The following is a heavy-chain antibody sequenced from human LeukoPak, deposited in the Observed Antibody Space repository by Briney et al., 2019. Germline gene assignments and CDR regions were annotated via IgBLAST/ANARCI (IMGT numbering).Heavy chain of an antibody. D-gene: IGHD2-15*01. Sequence: SETLSLTCAVYGGSFSGYYWSWIRQPPGKGLEWIGEINHSGSTNYNPSLKSRVTISVDTSKNQFSLKLSSVTAADTAVYYCAREHEYCSGGSCYSRYYYYGMDVWGQGTTVTVSS. CDR3: AREHEYCSGGSCYSRYYYYGMDV. V-gene: IGHV4-34*01. J-gene: IGHJ6*02. CDR1: GGSFSGYY. CDR2: INHSGST.